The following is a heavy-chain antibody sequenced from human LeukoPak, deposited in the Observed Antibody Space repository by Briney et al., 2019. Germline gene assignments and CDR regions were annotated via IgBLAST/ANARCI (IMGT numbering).Heavy chain of an antibody. Sequence: GGSLRLSCAASGFTFSSYGMHWDRQAPGKGLEWVAFIRYDGSNKYYADSVKGRFTISRDNSKNTLYLQMNSLRAEDTAVYYCAKDMLTYYYDSSGAELDYWGQGTLVTVSS. CDR3: AKDMLTYYYDSSGAELDY. V-gene: IGHV3-30*02. D-gene: IGHD3-22*01. CDR2: IRYDGSNK. J-gene: IGHJ4*02. CDR1: GFTFSSYG.